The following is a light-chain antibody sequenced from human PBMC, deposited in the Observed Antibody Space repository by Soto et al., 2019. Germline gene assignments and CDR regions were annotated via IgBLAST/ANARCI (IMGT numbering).Light chain of an antibody. V-gene: IGKV3-11*01. CDR1: QSIGSY. J-gene: IGKJ3*01. CDR2: DAS. Sequence: EIVLTQSPATLSLSLGERATLSCRASQSIGSYLPWYQHKLGQPPRLLIYDASNRATGIPVRFSGSGSGTDFTLTISSLEPEDFAVYYCQQRSTWPPFSFGPGTKVDIK. CDR3: QQRSTWPPFS.